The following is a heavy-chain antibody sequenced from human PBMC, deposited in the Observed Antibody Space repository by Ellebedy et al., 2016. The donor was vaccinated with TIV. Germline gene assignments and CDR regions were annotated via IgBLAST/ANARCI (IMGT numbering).Heavy chain of an antibody. D-gene: IGHD2-15*01. V-gene: IGHV3-33*08. CDR1: GFNFSSHS. CDR3: AREMGYCIGGSCYARLYYYFGMDV. CDR2: IWYEGVNK. Sequence: GESLKISCAASGFNFSSHSRRWIRQAPGKGLEGGAVIWYEGVNKFYADSVWGRFTIARDTSKNTLYLQMSSLRAEDTAVYYCAREMGYCIGGSCYARLYYYFGMDVWGQGTTVTVSS. J-gene: IGHJ6*02.